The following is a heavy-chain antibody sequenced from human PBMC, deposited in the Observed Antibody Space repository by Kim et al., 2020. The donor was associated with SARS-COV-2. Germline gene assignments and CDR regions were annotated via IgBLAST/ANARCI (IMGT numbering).Heavy chain of an antibody. CDR3: ARDVNGGDGGSDAFDM. CDR1: GFTFSRFA. J-gene: IGHJ2*01. V-gene: IGHV3-23*01. Sequence: GGSLRLSCATSGFTFSRFAMNWFRQAPGKGLEWVSAIGGCSGTTYYAESVKDRFTISRDNAKNTVFLQMRSLRVEDTAVYYCARDVNGGDGGSDAFDMWG. CDR2: IGGCSGTT. D-gene: IGHD3-16*01.